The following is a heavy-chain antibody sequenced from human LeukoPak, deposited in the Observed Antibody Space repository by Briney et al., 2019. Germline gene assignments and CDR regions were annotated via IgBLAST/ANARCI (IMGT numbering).Heavy chain of an antibody. CDR3: ARDSGIAGEAFDI. Sequence: PGGSLRLSCAASGFTFSSYGMHWVRQAPGKGLEWVAVIWYDGSNKYYADSVKGRFTISRDNSKNTLYLQMNSLRAEDTAVYYCARDSGIAGEAFDIWGQGTMVAVSS. CDR1: GFTFSSYG. CDR2: IWYDGSNK. D-gene: IGHD6-13*01. J-gene: IGHJ3*02. V-gene: IGHV3-33*01.